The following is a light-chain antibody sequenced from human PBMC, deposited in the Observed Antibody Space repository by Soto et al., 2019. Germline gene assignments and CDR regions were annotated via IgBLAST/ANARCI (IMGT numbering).Light chain of an antibody. CDR2: DDD. Sequence: SSELTQPPSVSVAPGQTATITCGGTNIGNKVVHWYQQKPGRAPAVVVYDDDDRPSGIPERFSGSNSGNTATLTINSVEAGDEADYYCQVWDYITDHLVFGGGTKLTVL. CDR3: QVWDYITDHLV. J-gene: IGLJ3*02. V-gene: IGLV3-21*02. CDR1: NIGNKV.